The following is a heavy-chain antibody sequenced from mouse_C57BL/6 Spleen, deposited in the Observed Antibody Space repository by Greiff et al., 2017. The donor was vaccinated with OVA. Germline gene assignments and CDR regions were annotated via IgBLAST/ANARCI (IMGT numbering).Heavy chain of an antibody. Sequence: EVMLVESEGGLVQPGSSMKLSCTASGFTFSDYYMAWVRQVPEKGLEWVANINYDGSSTYYLDSLKSRFIISRDNAKNILYLQMSSLKSEDTATYYCARVYDGNYLDYWGQGTTLTVSS. CDR3: ARVYDGNYLDY. V-gene: IGHV5-16*01. CDR1: GFTFSDYY. D-gene: IGHD1-1*01. J-gene: IGHJ2*01. CDR2: INYDGSST.